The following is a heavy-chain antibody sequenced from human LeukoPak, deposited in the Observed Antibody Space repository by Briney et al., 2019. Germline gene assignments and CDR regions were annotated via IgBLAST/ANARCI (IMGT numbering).Heavy chain of an antibody. V-gene: IGHV3-23*01. J-gene: IGHJ4*02. D-gene: IGHD6-19*01. CDR1: GFTFSSYA. CDR2: ISGSGGDT. Sequence: GGSLRLSCAASGFTFSSYAIYCVRQAPGKGLEWVSGISGSGGDTYFADSVKGRFTISRDNSKNTVFLQMDSLRAKDTAVYYCAKTTAGYSSGRYPGWPVDYWGQGTLVTVSS. CDR3: AKTTAGYSSGRYPGWPVDY.